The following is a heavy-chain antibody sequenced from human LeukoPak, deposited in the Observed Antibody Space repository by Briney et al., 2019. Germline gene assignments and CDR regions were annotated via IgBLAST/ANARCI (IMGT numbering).Heavy chain of an antibody. CDR2: ISAYNGNT. V-gene: IGHV1-18*01. J-gene: IGHJ4*02. CDR1: GYTFTSYG. CDR3: AKHARTTFDY. D-gene: IGHD1-14*01. Sequence: APVKVSCKASGYTFTSYGISWVRQAPGQGLEWMGWISAYNGNTNYAQKLQGRVTMTTDTSTSTAYMELRSLRSDDTAAYYCAKHARTTFDYWGQGTLVTVSS.